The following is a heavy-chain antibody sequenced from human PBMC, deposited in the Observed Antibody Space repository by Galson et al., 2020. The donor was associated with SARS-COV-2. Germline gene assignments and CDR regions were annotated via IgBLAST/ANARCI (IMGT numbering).Heavy chain of an antibody. CDR1: GGTFSNYG. CDR3: AREYCSGGSCYGGWNFDL. D-gene: IGHD2-15*01. J-gene: IGHJ2*01. V-gene: IGHV1-69*01. CDR2: IIPFIGTT. Sequence: KISCKPSGGTFSNYGVSWVRQAPGQGLEWMGGIIPFIGTTYYAQKFQGRVTITADGSTSTAYMELSSLRSEDTAVYYCAREYCSGGSCYGGWNFDLWGRGTLVTVSS.